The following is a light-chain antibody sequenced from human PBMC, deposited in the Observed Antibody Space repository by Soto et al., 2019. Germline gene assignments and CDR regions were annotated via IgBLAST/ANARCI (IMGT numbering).Light chain of an antibody. CDR3: RLLDRYTPT. J-gene: IGKJ4*01. CDR2: SAS. V-gene: IGKV1-9*01. Sequence: DIHLTQSPSVLSASFGDTVTITCRASQALSNYLAWYQQKPGKAPDLLIYSASTLQSGVPSRFSGSGSETKFSLTTRALQPEDFATYYCRLLDRYTPTFGGGTKVDI. CDR1: QALSNY.